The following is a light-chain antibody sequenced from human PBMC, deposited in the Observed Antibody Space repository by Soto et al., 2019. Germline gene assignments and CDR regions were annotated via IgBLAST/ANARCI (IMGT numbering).Light chain of an antibody. V-gene: IGKV1-39*01. Sequence: DIQMTQSPSSLSASVGDRVTITFRASQSISNYLNWYQQKPGKAPKLLIYAASSLQSGVPSRFSGSGAGTDFTLTSSSLQPEDFATDYCQQTYSTLLTFGGGTKVEIK. J-gene: IGKJ4*01. CDR3: QQTYSTLLT. CDR2: AAS. CDR1: QSISNY.